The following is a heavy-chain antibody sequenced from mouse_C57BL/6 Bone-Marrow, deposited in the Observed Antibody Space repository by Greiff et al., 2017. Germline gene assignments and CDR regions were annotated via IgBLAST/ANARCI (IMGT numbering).Heavy chain of an antibody. V-gene: IGHV14-4*01. Sequence: VQLQQSGAELVRPGASVKLSCTASGFNIKDDYMPWVKQRPEQGLEWIGWIDPENGDTEYASKFQGKATITADTSSNTAYLQLSSLTSEDTAVYYCTTGLWFAYWGQGTLVTVSA. CDR2: IDPENGDT. CDR1: GFNIKDDY. D-gene: IGHD2-13*01. J-gene: IGHJ3*01. CDR3: TTGLWFAY.